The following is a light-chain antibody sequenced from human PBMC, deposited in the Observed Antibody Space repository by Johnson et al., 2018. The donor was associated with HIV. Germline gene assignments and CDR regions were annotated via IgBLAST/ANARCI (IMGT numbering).Light chain of an antibody. V-gene: IGLV1-51*02. J-gene: IGLJ1*01. CDR2: ENN. CDR3: QSYDSSLSGYYV. CDR1: SSNIGDNY. Sequence: QSVLTQPPSVSAAPGQKVTISCSGSSSNIGDNYVSWYQQFSGTAPKLLIYENNKRPSGIPDRFSASKSATSATLAITGLQTGDEADYYCQSYDSSLSGYYVFGPGTKLTVL.